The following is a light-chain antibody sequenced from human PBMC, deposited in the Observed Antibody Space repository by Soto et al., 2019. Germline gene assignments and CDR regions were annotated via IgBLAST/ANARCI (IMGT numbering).Light chain of an antibody. Sequence: QSALTQPPSASGSPGQSITISCTGTSSDVGNYNYVSWYQQHPGKVPKLMIYEVTKRPSGVPDRFSGSKFGNTASLTVSGLQAEDEADYYCSSYAGSDNFVFGGGTKLTVL. CDR3: SSYAGSDNFV. J-gene: IGLJ3*02. CDR1: SSDVGNYNY. CDR2: EVT. V-gene: IGLV2-8*01.